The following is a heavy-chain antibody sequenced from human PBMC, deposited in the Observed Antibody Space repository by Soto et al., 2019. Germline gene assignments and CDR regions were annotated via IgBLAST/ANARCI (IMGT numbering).Heavy chain of an antibody. D-gene: IGHD2-15*01. V-gene: IGHV3-30*18. Sequence: SLRLSCAASGFTFSSYGMHWVRQAPGKGLEWVAVISYDGSNKYYADSVKGRFTISRDNSKNTLYLQMNSLRAEDTAVYYCAKRSSCSGGSCYSEPDTEYFQHSGQGTLVTVSS. CDR2: ISYDGSNK. J-gene: IGHJ1*01. CDR3: AKRSSCSGGSCYSEPDTEYFQH. CDR1: GFTFSSYG.